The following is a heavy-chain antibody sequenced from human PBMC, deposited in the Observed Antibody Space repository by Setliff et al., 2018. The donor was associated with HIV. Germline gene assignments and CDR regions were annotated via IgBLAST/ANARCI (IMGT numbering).Heavy chain of an antibody. Sequence: HPGGSLRLSCEASGFTFSSYWMSWVRQAPGKGLEWVANINQDASKKYYVDSVKGRFTISRDNAKNSLSLQMNSLRVEDTAVYFCAKDRGYSTGWEPFDYWGQGTLVTVSS. CDR3: AKDRGYSTGWEPFDY. V-gene: IGHV3-7*03. CDR1: GFTFSSYW. CDR2: INQDASKK. D-gene: IGHD6-19*01. J-gene: IGHJ4*02.